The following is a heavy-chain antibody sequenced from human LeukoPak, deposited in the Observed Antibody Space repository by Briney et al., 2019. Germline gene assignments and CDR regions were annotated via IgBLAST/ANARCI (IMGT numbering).Heavy chain of an antibody. CDR2: IKQDGSEK. Sequence: GGSLRLSCAASGFTFSSYWMSWVRQAPGKGLEWVANIKQDGSEKYYVDSVKGRFTISRDNAKNPLYLQMNSLRAEDTAVYYCARHYYDRSGYYPYYYYYYMDVWGKGTTVTVSS. D-gene: IGHD3-22*01. V-gene: IGHV3-7*01. CDR3: ARHYYDRSGYYPYYYYYYMDV. J-gene: IGHJ6*03. CDR1: GFTFSSYW.